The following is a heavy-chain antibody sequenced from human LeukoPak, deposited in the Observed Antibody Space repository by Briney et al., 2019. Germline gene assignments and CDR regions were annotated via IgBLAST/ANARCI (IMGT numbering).Heavy chain of an antibody. CDR1: GYTFTSYY. D-gene: IGHD4-23*01. CDR2: INPSGGST. V-gene: IGHV1-46*01. J-gene: IGHJ4*02. Sequence: GASVKVSCKASGYTFTSYYMHWVRQAPGQGLEWMGIINPSGGSTSYAQKFQGRVTMTRDTSTSTVYMELSSLRSEDTAVYYCARDPSPYGGNYHFDYWGQGTLVTVSS. CDR3: ARDPSPYGGNYHFDY.